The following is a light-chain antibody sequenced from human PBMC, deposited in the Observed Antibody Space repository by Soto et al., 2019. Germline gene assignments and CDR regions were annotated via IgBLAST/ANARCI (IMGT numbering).Light chain of an antibody. CDR2: LNSDGSH. V-gene: IGLV4-69*01. Sequence: QSVLTQSPSASASLGASVKLTCTLSSGHSSYAIAWHQQQPEKGPRYLMKLNSDGSHSKGDGIPDRLSGSSSGAERYLTISSLQSEDEADYYCQTWGTGPLVFGGGTKLTV. J-gene: IGLJ2*01. CDR3: QTWGTGPLV. CDR1: SGHSSYA.